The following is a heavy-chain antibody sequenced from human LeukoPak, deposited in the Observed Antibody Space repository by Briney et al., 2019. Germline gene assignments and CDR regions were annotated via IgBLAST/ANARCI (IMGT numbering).Heavy chain of an antibody. CDR1: GFTFSSYW. CDR2: IKQEGSEN. V-gene: IGHV3-7*01. D-gene: IGHD1-1*01. J-gene: IGHJ4*02. CDR3: ASWKSLGFDY. Sequence: GGSLTLSCAASGFTFSSYWMGSARQAPGKGLEWVANIKQEGSENNYVDCVKGPFTISRDNAKNSLYLQMNSLRAEETAAYYCASWKSLGFDYWGQGTLVTVSS.